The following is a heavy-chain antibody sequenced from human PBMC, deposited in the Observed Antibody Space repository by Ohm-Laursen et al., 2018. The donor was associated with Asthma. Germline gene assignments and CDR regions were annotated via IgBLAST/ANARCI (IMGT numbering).Heavy chain of an antibody. CDR3: ARGNGYSSSWHDLIGY. CDR2: ISSSSSYI. Sequence: SLRLSCAASGYTFSRYSIHWVRQIPGKGLEWVSSISSSSSYIYYADSVKGRFTISRDNAKNSLYLQMNSLRAEDTAVYYCARGNGYSSSWHDLIGYWGQGTLVTVSS. CDR1: GYTFSRYS. D-gene: IGHD6-13*01. J-gene: IGHJ4*02. V-gene: IGHV3-21*01.